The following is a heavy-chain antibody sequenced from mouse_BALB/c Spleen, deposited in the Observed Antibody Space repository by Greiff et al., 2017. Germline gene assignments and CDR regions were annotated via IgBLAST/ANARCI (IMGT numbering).Heavy chain of an antibody. CDR3: ARYGPWFAY. Sequence: EVKLVESGAELVKPGASVKLSCTASGFNIKDTYMHWVKQRPEQGLEWIGRIDPANGNTKYDPKFQGKATITADTSSNTAYLQLSSLTSEDTAVYYCARYGPWFAYWGQGTLVTVSA. J-gene: IGHJ3*01. CDR2: IDPANGNT. D-gene: IGHD1-1*01. CDR1: GFNIKDTY. V-gene: IGHV14-3*02.